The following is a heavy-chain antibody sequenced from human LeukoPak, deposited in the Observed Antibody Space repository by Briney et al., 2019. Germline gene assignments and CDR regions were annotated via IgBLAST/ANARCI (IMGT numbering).Heavy chain of an antibody. CDR3: ARAGTPTNAFDI. CDR2: IYSGGST. CDR1: GFTVSSNY. J-gene: IGHJ3*02. V-gene: IGHV3-66*02. Sequence: GGSLRLSCAASGFTVSSNYMSWVRQAPGKGLEWVSVIYSGGSTYYADSVKIRFTISRDNSKNTLYLQMNSLRAEDTAVYYCARAGTPTNAFDIWGQGTMVTVSS.